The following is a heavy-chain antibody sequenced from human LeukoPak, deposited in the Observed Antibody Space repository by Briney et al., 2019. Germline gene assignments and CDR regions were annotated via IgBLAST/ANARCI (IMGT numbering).Heavy chain of an antibody. CDR1: GGSISSYY. J-gene: IGHJ4*02. D-gene: IGHD3-3*01. CDR3: ARRRSGRYPGFDY. V-gene: IGHV4-59*08. CDR2: IYYSGST. Sequence: PSETLSLTCTVSGGSISSYYWSWIRQPPGKGLEWIGYIYYSGSTNYNPSLKSRVTISVDTSKNQFSLKLSSVTAADTAVYYCARRRSGRYPGFDYWGQGTLVTVSS.